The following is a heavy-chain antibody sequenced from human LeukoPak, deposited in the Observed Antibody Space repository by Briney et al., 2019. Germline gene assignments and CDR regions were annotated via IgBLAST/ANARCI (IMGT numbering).Heavy chain of an antibody. CDR1: GYSFTSYW. CDR2: IYPGDSDT. D-gene: IGHD3-9*01. CDR3: ARILQYYDILTGYPTYFDY. Sequence: GESLKISCKGSGYSFTSYWIGWVRQMPGKGLEWMGIIYPGDSDTRYSPSFQGQVTISADKSISTAYLQWSSLKASDTAMYYCARILQYYDILTGYPTYFDYWGQGTLVTVSS. J-gene: IGHJ4*02. V-gene: IGHV5-51*01.